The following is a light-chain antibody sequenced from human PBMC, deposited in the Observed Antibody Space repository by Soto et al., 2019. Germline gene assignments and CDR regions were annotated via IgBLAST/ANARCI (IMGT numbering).Light chain of an antibody. CDR3: GAWDRSLSGGI. J-gene: IGLJ7*01. Sequence: QSVLTQPPSVSAAPGQKVTISCSGSSSNIGTYYVSWYQQFPGSAPKLLIHENNKRPSGIPDRFSGSKSGTSATLDITGLQTGDEAVYYCGAWDRSLSGGIFGGGTQLTVL. CDR2: ENN. V-gene: IGLV1-51*02. CDR1: SSNIGTYY.